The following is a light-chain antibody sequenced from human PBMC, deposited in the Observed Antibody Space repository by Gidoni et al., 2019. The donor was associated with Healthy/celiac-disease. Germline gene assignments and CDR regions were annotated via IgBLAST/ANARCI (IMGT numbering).Light chain of an antibody. CDR2: GAS. J-gene: IGKJ2*03. CDR1: QSVRSSY. CDR3: QQYGSSPES. Sequence: IVFTQSPGTLSLSPGERATLSCRASQSVRSSYLAWYQQKPGQAPRLLIYGASSRATGIPDRFSGSGSGTDFTLTISRLEPEDFAVYYCQQYGSSPESFGQGTKLEIK. V-gene: IGKV3-20*01.